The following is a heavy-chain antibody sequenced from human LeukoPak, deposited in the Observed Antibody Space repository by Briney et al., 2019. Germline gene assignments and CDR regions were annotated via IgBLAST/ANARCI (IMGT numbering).Heavy chain of an antibody. J-gene: IGHJ4*02. CDR2: IHTSGST. Sequence: PSETLSLTCIISGGSISSYYCAWIRRSAGKGLEWIGRIHTSGSTDYNPSLKSRVTMSLDTSKNQFSLTLTSVSAADTAVYYCTRAPGGFWLLDYWGQGSLVTVSS. CDR1: GGSISSYY. D-gene: IGHD3-3*01. V-gene: IGHV4-4*07. CDR3: TRAPGGFWLLDY.